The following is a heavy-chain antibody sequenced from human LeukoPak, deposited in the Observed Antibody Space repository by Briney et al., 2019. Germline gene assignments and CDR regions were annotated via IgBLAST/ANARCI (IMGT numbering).Heavy chain of an antibody. Sequence: GGSLRLSCAASGFTFSSYWMHWVRQAPGKGLVWVSRINTDGYSTSHAGSVKGRFTISRDNAKSTLFLQMNSLRDEDTAVYYCARAGFFGSGTYLYDYWGQGTLVTVSS. J-gene: IGHJ4*02. D-gene: IGHD3-10*01. CDR2: INTDGYST. V-gene: IGHV3-74*01. CDR3: ARAGFFGSGTYLYDY. CDR1: GFTFSSYW.